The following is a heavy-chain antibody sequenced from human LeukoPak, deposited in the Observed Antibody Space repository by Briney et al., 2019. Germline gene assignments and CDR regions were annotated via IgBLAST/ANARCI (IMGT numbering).Heavy chain of an antibody. Sequence: SETLSLTCAVSGGSITSDTHYWSWIRQPPRKGLEWIGYILHSGSTYYNPSLKSRVTISIDTSKSQFSLKLSSVTAADTAVYYCAKTRDFWSGYFDYWGQGTLVTVSS. V-gene: IGHV4-30-2*01. J-gene: IGHJ4*02. CDR2: ILHSGST. CDR1: GGSITSDTHY. D-gene: IGHD3-3*01. CDR3: AKTRDFWSGYFDY.